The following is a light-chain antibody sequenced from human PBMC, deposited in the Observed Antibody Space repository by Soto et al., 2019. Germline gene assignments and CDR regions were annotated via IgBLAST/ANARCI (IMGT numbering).Light chain of an antibody. CDR3: QQYHDWPPIT. J-gene: IGKJ3*01. CDR1: QTVSDD. CDR2: AAS. Sequence: EIVMTQSPATLFVSPGERATLSCRASQTVSDDLAWYQQKPGQAPRLIIYAASTRATDIPARFSGGVSSTEFTRTIRSLQSEDSAIYYCQQYHDWPPITFGPGPKVNI. V-gene: IGKV3-15*01.